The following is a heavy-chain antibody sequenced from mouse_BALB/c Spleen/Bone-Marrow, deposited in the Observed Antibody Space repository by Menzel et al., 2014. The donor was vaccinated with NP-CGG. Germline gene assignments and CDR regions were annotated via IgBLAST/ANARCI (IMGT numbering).Heavy chain of an antibody. J-gene: IGHJ2*01. CDR2: ISYSGST. CDR3: ARYDYDVGYFDY. D-gene: IGHD2-4*01. CDR1: GYSITSDYA. Sequence: EVHLVESGPGLVKPSQSLSLTCTVTGYSITSDYAWNWIRQFPGNKLEWMGYISYSGSTSYNPSLKSRISITRDISKNQFFLQLNSVTTEDTATYYCARYDYDVGYFDYWGQGTTLTVSS. V-gene: IGHV3-2*02.